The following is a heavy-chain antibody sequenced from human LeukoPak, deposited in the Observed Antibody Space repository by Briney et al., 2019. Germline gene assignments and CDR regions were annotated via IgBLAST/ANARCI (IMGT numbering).Heavy chain of an antibody. CDR1: GYTFTSYY. CDR3: ARVADYCSSTSCYLFDY. J-gene: IGHJ4*02. D-gene: IGHD2-2*01. Sequence: ASVKVSCKASGYTFTSYYMHWVRQAPGQGLEWMGIINPSGGSTSYAQKFQGRVTMTRDTSTSTDYMELSSLRSEDTAVYYCARVADYCSSTSCYLFDYWGQGTLVTVSS. V-gene: IGHV1-46*01. CDR2: INPSGGST.